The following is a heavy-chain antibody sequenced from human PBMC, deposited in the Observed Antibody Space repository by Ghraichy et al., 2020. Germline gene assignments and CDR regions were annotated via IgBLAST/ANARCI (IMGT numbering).Heavy chain of an antibody. V-gene: IGHV3-23*01. J-gene: IGHJ5*02. CDR1: GFTFSSYA. D-gene: IGHD2-2*01. CDR3: EKEGGALVVAAAFNWFDP. Sequence: GESLNISCAASGFTFSSYAMSWVRQAPGKGLEWVSAISGSGGSTYYADSVKGRFTISRDNSKNTLYLQMNSLRAEDTAVYYCEKEGGALVVAAAFNWFDPWGQGTLVTVSS. CDR2: ISGSGGST.